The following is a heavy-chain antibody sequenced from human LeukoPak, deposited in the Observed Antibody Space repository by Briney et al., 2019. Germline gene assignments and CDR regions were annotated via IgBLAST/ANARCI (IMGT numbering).Heavy chain of an antibody. CDR2: IYYSGST. V-gene: IGHV4-59*08. D-gene: IGHD6-13*01. Sequence: SETLSLTCTVSGGSISSYYWSWIRQPPGKGLEWIGYIYYSGSTNYNPSLKSRVTISVDTSKNQFSLELSSVTAADTAVYYCARHRRSSSWYWEAFDIWGQGTMVTVSS. J-gene: IGHJ3*02. CDR1: GGSISSYY. CDR3: ARHRRSSSWYWEAFDI.